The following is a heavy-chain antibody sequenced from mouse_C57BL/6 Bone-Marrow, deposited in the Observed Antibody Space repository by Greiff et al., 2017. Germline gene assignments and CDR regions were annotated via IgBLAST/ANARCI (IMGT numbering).Heavy chain of an antibody. J-gene: IGHJ2*01. CDR1: GFNFKAYY. CDR3: ARSLLQCFDY. Sequence: EVQLQQSGAELVKPGASVKLSCTASGFNFKAYYMNWVKQRTGPGLEWLGRIDPDDGVTKYAPKFQGKATITADTSSNTAYLQLRRLTSEDTAVYYCARSLLQCFDYWGQGTTRTVAA. CDR2: IDPDDGVT. D-gene: IGHD2-12*01. V-gene: IGHV14-2*01.